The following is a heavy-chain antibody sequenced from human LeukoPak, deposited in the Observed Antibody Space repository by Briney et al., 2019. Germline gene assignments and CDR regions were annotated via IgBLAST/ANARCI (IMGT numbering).Heavy chain of an antibody. V-gene: IGHV6-1*01. D-gene: IGHD7-27*01. J-gene: IGHJ4*02. CDR1: GDSVSSNSAA. CDR2: TYYRSGWYN. Sequence: PSQTLSLTCAISGDSVSSNSAAWGWIRQSPSGGLEWLGRTYYRSGWYNDYALSVESRITINPDTSKNQVSLQLTSVTPEDTAVYYCSRELAWGLADYWGQGTLVTVSS. CDR3: SRELAWGLADY.